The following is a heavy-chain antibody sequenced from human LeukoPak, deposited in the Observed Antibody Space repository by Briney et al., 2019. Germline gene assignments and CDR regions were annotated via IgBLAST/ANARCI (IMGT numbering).Heavy chain of an antibody. CDR1: GGTFSSYA. V-gene: IGHV1-69*04. CDR2: IIPILGIA. J-gene: IGHJ4*02. Sequence: SVKVSCKASGGTFSSYAISWVRQAPGQGLEWMGRIIPILGIANYAQKFQGRVTITADKSTSTAYMELSSLRSEDTAVYYCARDLMTTVTTAYWGREPWSPSPQ. CDR3: ARDLMTTVTTAY. D-gene: IGHD4-17*01.